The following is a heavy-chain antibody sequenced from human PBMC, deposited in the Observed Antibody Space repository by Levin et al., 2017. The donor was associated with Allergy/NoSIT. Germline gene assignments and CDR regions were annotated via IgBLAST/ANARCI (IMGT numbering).Heavy chain of an antibody. V-gene: IGHV3-23*01. CDR3: AKGNRGGVLRFLEWLFRFNY. CDR2: ISGSGGST. D-gene: IGHD3-3*01. Sequence: GGSLRLSCAASGFTFSSYAMSWVRQAPGKGLEWVSAISGSGGSTYYADSVKGRFTISRDNSKNTLYLQMNSLRAEDTAVYYCAKGNRGGVLRFLEWLFRFNYWGQGTLVTVSS. CDR1: GFTFSSYA. J-gene: IGHJ4*02.